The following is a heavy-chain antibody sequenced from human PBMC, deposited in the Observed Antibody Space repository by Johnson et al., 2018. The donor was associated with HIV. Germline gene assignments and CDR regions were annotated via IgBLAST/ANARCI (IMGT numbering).Heavy chain of an antibody. Sequence: QMLLVESGGGVVQPGRSLRLSCAASGFTFSSYAMHWVRQAPGKGLEWVAVISYDGSNKYYEDSVKGRFTISRDNSKNTLYLQMNSLRAEDTAVYYCAKARSGGSGAFDIWGQGTMVTVSS. J-gene: IGHJ3*02. CDR3: AKARSGGSGAFDI. CDR1: GFTFSSYA. CDR2: ISYDGSNK. V-gene: IGHV3-30-3*01. D-gene: IGHD6-19*01.